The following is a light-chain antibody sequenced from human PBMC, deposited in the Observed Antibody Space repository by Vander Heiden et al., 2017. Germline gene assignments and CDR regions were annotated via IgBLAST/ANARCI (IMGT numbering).Light chain of an antibody. J-gene: IGKJ2*01. V-gene: IGKV3-20*01. Sequence: DIVLTQSPGTLSLSPGERATLSCRASQSISSNYLAWYQQKPGQAPRLLIYGASSRATGIPDRFSGSGSGTDFTLTISRLDPEDFAVYYCQQYGSSPNTFGQGTKLEIK. CDR3: QQYGSSPNT. CDR1: QSISSNY. CDR2: GAS.